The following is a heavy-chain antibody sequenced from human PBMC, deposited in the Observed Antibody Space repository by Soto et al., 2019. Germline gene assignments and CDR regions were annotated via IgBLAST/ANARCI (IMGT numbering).Heavy chain of an antibody. V-gene: IGHV4-4*07. CDR2: IYTSGST. Sequence: ASETLCLTCTVSGGSISSYYWSWIRQPAGKGLEWIGRIYTSGSTNYNPSLKSRVTMSVDTSKNQFSLKLSSVTAADTAVYYCARDRLMDSSFERGNWFSPWGQGSLVTVYS. CDR3: ARDRLMDSSFERGNWFSP. CDR1: GGSISSYY. D-gene: IGHD6-19*01. J-gene: IGHJ5*02.